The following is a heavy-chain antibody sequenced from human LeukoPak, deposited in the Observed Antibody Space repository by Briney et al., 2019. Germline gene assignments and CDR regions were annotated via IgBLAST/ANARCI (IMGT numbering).Heavy chain of an antibody. CDR3: ARGPRRNSYYGMDV. CDR2: IIPIFGTA. V-gene: IGHV1-69*01. CDR1: GGTFGSYA. Sequence: SVKVSCKASGGTFGSYAISWVRQAPGQGLEWMGGIIPIFGTANYAQKFQGRVTITADESTSTAYMELSSLRSEDTAVYYCARGPRRNSYYGMDVWGQGTTVTVSS. J-gene: IGHJ6*02.